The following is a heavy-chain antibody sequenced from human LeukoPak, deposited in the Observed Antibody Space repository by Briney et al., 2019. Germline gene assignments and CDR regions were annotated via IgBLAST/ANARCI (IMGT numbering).Heavy chain of an antibody. J-gene: IGHJ4*02. D-gene: IGHD4-17*01. CDR3: ARIGDYGVVY. CDR1: GFTFSSYS. V-gene: IGHV3-21*01. Sequence: GGSLRLSCAASGFTFSSYSMNWVHQAPGKGLEWVSSISNSSSYIYYADSVKGRFTISRDNAKNSLYLQMNSLRAEDTAVYYCARIGDYGVVYWGQGTLVTVSS. CDR2: ISNSSSYI.